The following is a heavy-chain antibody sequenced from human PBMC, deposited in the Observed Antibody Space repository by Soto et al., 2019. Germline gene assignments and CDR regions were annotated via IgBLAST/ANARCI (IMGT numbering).Heavy chain of an antibody. V-gene: IGHV4-38-2*02. J-gene: IGHJ3*02. CDR3: ARDLGTPNYYGSETDAFDI. D-gene: IGHD3-10*01. Sequence: PSETLSLTCAVSGGSIASIYHWAWIRQTPGRGLEWIGRIYHSGSTYYHPSLKSRVTMSVDTSKNQFSLKLSSVTAADTAVYYCARDLGTPNYYGSETDAFDIWGQGTMVTVSS. CDR1: GGSIASIYH. CDR2: IYHSGST.